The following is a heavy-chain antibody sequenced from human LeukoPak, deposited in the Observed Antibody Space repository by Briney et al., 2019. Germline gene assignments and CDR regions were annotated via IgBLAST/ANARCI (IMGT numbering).Heavy chain of an antibody. CDR3: ARAQPGYTSYYFDY. Sequence: QPGGSLRLSCAASGFTFSSYAMPWVRQAPGKGLEWVAVISYDGSNKYYADSVKGRFTISRDNSKNTLYLQMNSLRAEDTAVYYCARAQPGYTSYYFDYWGQGTLVTVSS. J-gene: IGHJ4*02. CDR2: ISYDGSNK. D-gene: IGHD1-1*01. CDR1: GFTFSSYA. V-gene: IGHV3-30-3*01.